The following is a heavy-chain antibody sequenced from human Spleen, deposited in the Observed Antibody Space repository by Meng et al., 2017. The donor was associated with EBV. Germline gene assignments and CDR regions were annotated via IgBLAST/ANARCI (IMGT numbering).Heavy chain of an antibody. CDR3: ARAQVRGVSAFDY. J-gene: IGHJ4*02. CDR1: GGAVSSGSHY. CDR2: MYYSGNT. D-gene: IGHD3-10*01. Sequence: QRQLQESGPGLVQPSETLSLTCSVSGGAVSSGSHYWGWIRQPPGKGLEWIAYMYYSGNTNYNPPLRSRVTISVDTSKNQFSLKLKSVTAADTAVYYCARAQVRGVSAFDYWGQGTLVTVSS. V-gene: IGHV4-61*01.